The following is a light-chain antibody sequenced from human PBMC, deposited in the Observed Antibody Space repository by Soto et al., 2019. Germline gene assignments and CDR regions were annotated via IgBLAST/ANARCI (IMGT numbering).Light chain of an antibody. CDR3: ISYTNRQSYV. CDR1: MRDVGAYNL. V-gene: IGLV2-14*01. Sequence: QSALTQPASVSGSAGQSITISCSGTMRDVGAYNLVSWYQQHPGTAPKLIIYEVRNRPSGISSRFSGSRSGNTASLTISGLQTEDEADYYCISYTNRQSYVFGTGTKLTVL. CDR2: EVR. J-gene: IGLJ1*01.